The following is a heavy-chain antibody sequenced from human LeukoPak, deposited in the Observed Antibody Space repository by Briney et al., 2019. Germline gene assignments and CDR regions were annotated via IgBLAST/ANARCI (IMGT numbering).Heavy chain of an antibody. Sequence: GGSLRLSCAASGFTFSSYSMNWVRQAPGKGLEWVSYSSYSSSTIFYADSVKGRFTISRDNAKNSLYLQMNSLRAEDTAVYYCARGADYFDYWGQGTLVTVSS. CDR1: GFTFSSYS. CDR2: SSYSSSTI. CDR3: ARGADYFDY. J-gene: IGHJ4*02. V-gene: IGHV3-48*01.